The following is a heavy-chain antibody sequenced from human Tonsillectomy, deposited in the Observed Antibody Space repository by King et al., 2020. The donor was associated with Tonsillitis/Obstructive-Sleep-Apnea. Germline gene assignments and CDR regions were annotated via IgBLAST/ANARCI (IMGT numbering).Heavy chain of an antibody. CDR2: LWYDGRNK. V-gene: IGHV3-33*01. D-gene: IGHD3-3*01. CDR3: SRDPSIFGVVIIPDYYYYMDV. J-gene: IGHJ6*03. Sequence: VPLQESGGGVVQPGRSLRLSCAASGFTFSSYGMHWVRQAPGKGLEWVAVLWYDGRNKFYADSVKGRFTISRDNSKNTLYLQMNSLRAEDTAVYYCSRDPSIFGVVIIPDYYYYMDVWGKGTTVTVSS. CDR1: GFTFSSYG.